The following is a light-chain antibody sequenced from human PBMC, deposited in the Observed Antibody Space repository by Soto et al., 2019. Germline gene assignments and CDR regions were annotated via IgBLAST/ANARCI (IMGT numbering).Light chain of an antibody. CDR2: RNN. V-gene: IGLV1-47*01. CDR1: SSNIGSNY. Sequence: QSVLTQPPSASGTPGQRVAISCSGSSSNIGSNYVYWYQQLPGTAPKLLIYRNNQRPSGVPDRFSGSKSGTSASLAISGLRSEDEADYYCAAWGDSLSGRVFGTGTKVTVL. J-gene: IGLJ1*01. CDR3: AAWGDSLSGRV.